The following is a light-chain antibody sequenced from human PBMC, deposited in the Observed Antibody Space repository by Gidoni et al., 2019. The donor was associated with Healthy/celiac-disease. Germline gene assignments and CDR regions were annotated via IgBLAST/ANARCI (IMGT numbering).Light chain of an antibody. CDR2: WAS. J-gene: IGKJ4*01. CDR3: QQYYSTPPS. V-gene: IGKV4-1*01. Sequence: DTVMTQSPDSLAVSLGERATINCKSSQSVLYSSNNKNYLAWYQQKPGQPPKLLIYWASTRESGVPDRFSGSGSGTDFTLTISSLQAEDVAVYYCQQYYSTPPSFGGXTKVEIK. CDR1: QSVLYSSNNKNY.